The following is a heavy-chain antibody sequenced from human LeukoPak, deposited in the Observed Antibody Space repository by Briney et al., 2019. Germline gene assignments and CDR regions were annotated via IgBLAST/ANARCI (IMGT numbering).Heavy chain of an antibody. CDR1: GDTLSSYG. J-gene: IGHJ6*02. D-gene: IGHD3-22*01. CDR2: ISAYNGNT. Sequence: ASVKVSCKAYGDTLSSYGISWVRQAPGQGREWMGWISAYNGNTNYAQKLQGRVTMTTDTSTGTAYMELRSLRSDDTAVYYCARDSQYYYDSSGYYYYYYGMDVWGQGTTVTVSS. V-gene: IGHV1-18*01. CDR3: ARDSQYYYDSSGYYYYYYGMDV.